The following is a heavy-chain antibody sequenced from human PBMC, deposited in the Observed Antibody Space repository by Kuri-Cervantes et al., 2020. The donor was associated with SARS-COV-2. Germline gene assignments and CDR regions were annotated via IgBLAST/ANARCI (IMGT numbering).Heavy chain of an antibody. D-gene: IGHD6-13*01. CDR1: GFTFSGHW. J-gene: IGHJ6*02. CDR2: ISGSGGST. CDR3: AKGEQQLAINYYGMDV. Sequence: GGSLRLSCAASGFTFSGHWIHWVRQAPGKGLEWVSAISGSGGSTYYADSVKGRFTISRDNSKNTLYLQMNSLRAEDTAVYYCAKGEQQLAINYYGMDVWGQGTTVTVSS. V-gene: IGHV3-23*01.